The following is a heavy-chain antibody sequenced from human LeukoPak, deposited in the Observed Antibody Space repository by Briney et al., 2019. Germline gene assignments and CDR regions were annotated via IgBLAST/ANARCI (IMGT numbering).Heavy chain of an antibody. J-gene: IGHJ4*02. CDR2: ISSSSSTI. V-gene: IGHV3-48*01. CDR3: ARDRFWSGYYHFDY. D-gene: IGHD3-3*01. CDR1: GFTFSSYS. Sequence: GGSLRLSCAASGFTFSSYSMNWVRQAPGKGLEWVSYISSSSSTIYYADSVKGRFTISRDNAKNSLYLQMNSLRAEDTAVYYCARDRFWSGYYHFDYWGQGTLVTVSS.